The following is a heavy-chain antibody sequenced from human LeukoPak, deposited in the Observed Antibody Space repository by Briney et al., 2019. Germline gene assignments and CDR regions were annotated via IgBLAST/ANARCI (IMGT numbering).Heavy chain of an antibody. CDR1: GGSVSSGSYY. V-gene: IGHV4-61*01. CDR3: ARDFYYDSSGYYDALDI. J-gene: IGHJ3*02. CDR2: MYYSGGT. Sequence: SETLSLTCTVSGGSVSSGSYYWSWIRQPPGKGLEWIGYMYYSGGTSYNPSLKSRVTISVDTSKNQFSLKLSSVAAADTAVYYCARDFYYDSSGYYDALDIWGQGTMVTVSS. D-gene: IGHD3-22*01.